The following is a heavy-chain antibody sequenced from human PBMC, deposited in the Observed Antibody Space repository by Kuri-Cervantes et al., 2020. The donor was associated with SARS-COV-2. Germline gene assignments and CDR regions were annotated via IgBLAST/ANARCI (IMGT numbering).Heavy chain of an antibody. J-gene: IGHJ4*02. Sequence: SETLSLTCAVSGDSISSSNWWSWVRQPPGKGLEWIGEIYHSGSTNYNPSLKSRVTISVDKSKNQFSLKLSSVTAADTAVYYCARDWAPGFWSGYEDYWGQGTLVTVSS. CDR2: IYHSGST. CDR1: GDSISSSNW. V-gene: IGHV4-4*02. D-gene: IGHD3-3*01. CDR3: ARDWAPGFWSGYEDY.